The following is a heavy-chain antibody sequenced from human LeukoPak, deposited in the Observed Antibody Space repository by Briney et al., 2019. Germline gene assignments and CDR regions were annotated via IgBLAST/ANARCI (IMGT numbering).Heavy chain of an antibody. D-gene: IGHD1-7*01. CDR1: GFTFTNYW. J-gene: IGHJ4*02. CDR3: AREDDWNYEDY. V-gene: IGHV3-7*01. CDR2: IKQDGSEK. Sequence: GGSLRLSCAASGFTFTNYWMSWVRQAPGKGLEWVANIKQDGSEKYYVNSVKGRFTISRDNAKNSLYLQMNSLRAEDTAIYYCAREDDWNYEDYWGQGTLVSVSS.